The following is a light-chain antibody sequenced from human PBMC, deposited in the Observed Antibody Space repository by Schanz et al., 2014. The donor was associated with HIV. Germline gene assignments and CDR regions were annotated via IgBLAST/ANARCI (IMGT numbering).Light chain of an antibody. Sequence: EIVMTQSPGTLSVSPGERATLSCRASQTVSNNLAWYQQKPGQAPRLLIYGASTRVTGIPDRFSGSGSGTDFTLTISNLQSEDSAVYFCQQYSNWPFTFGQGTRLEIK. V-gene: IGKV3-15*01. CDR1: QTVSNN. CDR3: QQYSNWPFT. CDR2: GAS. J-gene: IGKJ5*01.